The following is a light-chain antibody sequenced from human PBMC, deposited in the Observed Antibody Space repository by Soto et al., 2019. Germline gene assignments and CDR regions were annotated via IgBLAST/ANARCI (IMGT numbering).Light chain of an antibody. Sequence: RMSQSPSTLAASVGDRVTIAWRASQSISSWLAWYQQKPGKAPKLLIYDASSLERGAPSRFSGSGSGTEFPLTISRLQPAAFGTYYCHQSTSHPWTIGHGTKLDLK. CDR2: DAS. J-gene: IGKJ1*01. V-gene: IGKV1-5*01. CDR1: QSISSW. CDR3: HQSTSHPWT.